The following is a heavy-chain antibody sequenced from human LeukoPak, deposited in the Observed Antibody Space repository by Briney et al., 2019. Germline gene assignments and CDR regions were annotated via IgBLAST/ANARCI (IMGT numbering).Heavy chain of an antibody. Sequence: GASVKVSCKASGYTFTSYGISWVRQAPGQGLEWVAWISTHNGNTDYAQKFQGRVTMATDTYTSTVYMELRSLRSDDTAVYYCAREGEVGYCSSTSCLKAFDSWGQGTLVTVSS. D-gene: IGHD2-2*01. CDR1: GYTFTSYG. CDR3: AREGEVGYCSSTSCLKAFDS. J-gene: IGHJ4*02. V-gene: IGHV1-18*01. CDR2: ISTHNGNT.